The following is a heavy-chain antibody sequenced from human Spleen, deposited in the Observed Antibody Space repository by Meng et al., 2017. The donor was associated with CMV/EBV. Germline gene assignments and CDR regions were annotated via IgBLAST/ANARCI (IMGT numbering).Heavy chain of an antibody. D-gene: IGHD3-22*01. CDR3: ARAGKYYYDSSAP. V-gene: IGHV1-2*02. J-gene: IGHJ5*02. Sequence: VKYGAEGKKPGTSVKVYFKASGYTFTGYYMHWVRQAPGQGLEWMGWINPNSGGTNYAQKFQGRVTMTRDTSISTAYMELSRLRSDDTAVYYCARAGKYYYDSSAPWGQGTLVTVSS. CDR1: GYTFTGYY. CDR2: INPNSGGT.